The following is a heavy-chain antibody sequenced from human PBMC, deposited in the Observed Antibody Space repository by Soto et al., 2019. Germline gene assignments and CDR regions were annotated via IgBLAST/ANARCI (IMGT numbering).Heavy chain of an antibody. CDR2: NNPSGGRT. V-gene: IGHV1-46*01. Sequence: QMQVVQSGAEVKKPGASVKVSCQASGYTFTSNQMHWVRQAPGQGLEWMGMNNPSGGRTTYAQRFQGRLMMTPHTSTSTIYMALSRLRSEHTAMYYCARDGPPTTTAMGPVYTMEVWGKGTTVTVSA. CDR1: GYTFTSNQ. CDR3: ARDGPPTTTAMGPVYTMEV. D-gene: IGHD1-1*01. J-gene: IGHJ6*04.